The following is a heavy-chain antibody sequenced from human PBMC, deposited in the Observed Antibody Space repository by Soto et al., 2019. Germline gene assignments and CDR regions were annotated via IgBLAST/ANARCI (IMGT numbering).Heavy chain of an antibody. D-gene: IGHD6-13*01. Sequence: SETLSLTCTVSGGSISSSSYYWGWIRQPPGKGLEWIGSIYYSGSTNYNPSLKSRVTISVDTSKNQFSLKLSSVTAADTAVYYCASSYSSSSGNWFDPWGQGTLVTVSS. CDR1: GGSISSSSYY. V-gene: IGHV4-39*07. CDR2: IYYSGST. CDR3: ASSYSSSSGNWFDP. J-gene: IGHJ5*02.